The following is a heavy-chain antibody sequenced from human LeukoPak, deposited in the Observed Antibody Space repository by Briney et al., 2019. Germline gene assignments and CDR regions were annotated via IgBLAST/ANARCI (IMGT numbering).Heavy chain of an antibody. J-gene: IGHJ6*03. CDR1: GFTFSSYG. V-gene: IGHV3-30*02. D-gene: IGHD6-13*01. CDR2: IRYDGSNK. CDR3: AKVGSQQLVHYYYYYYMDV. Sequence: GGSLRLSCAASGFTFSSYGMHWVRQAPGKGLEWVAFIRYDGSNKYYADSVKGRFTISRDNSKNTLYLQMNSLRAEDTAVYYCAKVGSQQLVHYYYYYYMDVWGKGTTVTVSS.